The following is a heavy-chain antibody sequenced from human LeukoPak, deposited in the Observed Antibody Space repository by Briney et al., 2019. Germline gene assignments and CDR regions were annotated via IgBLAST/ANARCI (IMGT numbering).Heavy chain of an antibody. V-gene: IGHV4-34*01. CDR1: GGSFSGYY. CDR2: INHSGST. J-gene: IGHJ3*02. D-gene: IGHD2-2*01. CDR3: ARGWYCSSTSCRYDAFDI. Sequence: SETLSLTCAVYGGSFSGYYWSWIRQPPGKGLEWIGEINHSGSTNYNPSLKSRVTISVDTSKNQFSLKLSSVTAADTAVYYCARGWYCSSTSCRYDAFDIWGQGTMVTVSS.